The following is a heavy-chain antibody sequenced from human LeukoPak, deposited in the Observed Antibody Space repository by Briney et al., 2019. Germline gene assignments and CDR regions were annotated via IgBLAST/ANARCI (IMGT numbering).Heavy chain of an antibody. CDR2: INQHGSEK. J-gene: IGHJ4*02. CDR3: ARDIGAAADCNLDY. CDR1: GFTLSSYW. D-gene: IGHD6-13*01. Sequence: GGSLRLSCAASGFTLSSYWMNWIRQAPGKGLEWVANINQHGSEKYSVDSVKGRFTISRDNAKNSLFLQMNSLRAEDTAVYYCARDIGAAADCNLDYWGQGTLVTVSS. V-gene: IGHV3-7*01.